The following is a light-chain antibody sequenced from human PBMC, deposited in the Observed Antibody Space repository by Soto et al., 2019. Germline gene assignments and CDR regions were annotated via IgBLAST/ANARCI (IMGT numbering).Light chain of an antibody. V-gene: IGKV1-39*01. CDR2: APS. CDR1: QTISNY. CDR3: QQSYNTPRT. J-gene: IGKJ1*01. Sequence: DIQMTQSPSSLSASVGDRVSITCRASQTISNYLNWYQQKPGKAPKVLIYAPSSLQSGVTSRFGGSGSGTDFTLTISSLQPEYFATYYCQQSYNTPRTFGHGTKVEIK.